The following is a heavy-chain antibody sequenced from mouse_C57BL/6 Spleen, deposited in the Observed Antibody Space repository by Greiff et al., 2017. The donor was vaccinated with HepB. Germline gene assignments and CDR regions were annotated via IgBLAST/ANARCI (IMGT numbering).Heavy chain of an antibody. J-gene: IGHJ1*03. CDR2: IDPSDSYT. V-gene: IGHV1-59*01. CDR3: ARCYGSSYVYFDV. CDR1: GYTFTSYW. Sequence: QVQLKQPGAELVRPGTSVKLSCKASGYTFTSYWMHWVKQRPGQGLEWIGVIDPSDSYTNYNQKFKGKATLTVDTSSSTAYMQLSSLTSEDSAVYYCARCYGSSYVYFDVWGTGTTVTVSS. D-gene: IGHD1-1*01.